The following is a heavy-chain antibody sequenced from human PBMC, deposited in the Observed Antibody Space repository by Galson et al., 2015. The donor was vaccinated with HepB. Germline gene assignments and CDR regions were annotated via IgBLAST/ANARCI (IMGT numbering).Heavy chain of an antibody. CDR3: AKMPELRSSLYL. CDR1: GFTFSSYG. D-gene: IGHD1-26*01. V-gene: IGHV3-30*02. J-gene: IGHJ3*01. CDR2: IRYDGSNK. Sequence: SLRLSCAASGFTFSSYGMHWVRQAPGKGLEWVAFIRYDGSNKYYADSVKGRFTISRDNSKNTLYLQMNSLRAEDTAVYYCAKMPELRSSLYLWGQGTMVTVSS.